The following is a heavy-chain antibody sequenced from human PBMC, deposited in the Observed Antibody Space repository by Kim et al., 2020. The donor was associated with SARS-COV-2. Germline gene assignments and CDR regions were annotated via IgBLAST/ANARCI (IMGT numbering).Heavy chain of an antibody. V-gene: IGHV5-10-1*01. Sequence: GESLKISCKGSGYSFTSYWISWVRQMTGKGLEWMGRIDPSDSYTNYSPSFQGHVTISADKSISTAYLQWSSLKASDTAMYYCARYVIAAAGTRSYYYGMDVWGQGTMVTVSS. D-gene: IGHD6-13*01. CDR1: GYSFTSYW. J-gene: IGHJ6*02. CDR3: ARYVIAAAGTRSYYYGMDV. CDR2: IDPSDSYT.